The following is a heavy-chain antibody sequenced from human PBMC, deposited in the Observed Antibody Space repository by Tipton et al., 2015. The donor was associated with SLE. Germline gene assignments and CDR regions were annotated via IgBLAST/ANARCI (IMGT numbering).Heavy chain of an antibody. CDR1: GDSISSSSYY. Sequence: TLSLTCTVSGDSISSSSYYWGWIRQPPGKGLEWIGTFYYSGNTYFNPSLKSRVTISVDTSKNQFSLRLSSVTAADTAVYYCARDLMMWPRAYFELWGQGTLVTVS. J-gene: IGHJ4*02. CDR2: FYYSGNT. V-gene: IGHV4-39*07. CDR3: ARDLMMWPRAYFEL. D-gene: IGHD2-21*01.